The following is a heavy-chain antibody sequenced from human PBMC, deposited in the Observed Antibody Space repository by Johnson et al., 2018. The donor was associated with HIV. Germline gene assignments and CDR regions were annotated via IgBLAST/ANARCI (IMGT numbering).Heavy chain of an antibody. CDR2: ISSSGSTI. CDR3: ASRYSSGRADAFDI. D-gene: IGHD6-19*01. Sequence: QVQLVESGGGVVQPGRSLRLSCAASGFTFSDYYMSWIRQAPGKGLEWVSYISSSGSTIYYADSVKGRFTISRDNAKNSLYLQMNSLRAEDTAVYYCASRYSSGRADAFDIWGQGTMVTVSS. J-gene: IGHJ3*02. V-gene: IGHV3-11*04. CDR1: GFTFSDYY.